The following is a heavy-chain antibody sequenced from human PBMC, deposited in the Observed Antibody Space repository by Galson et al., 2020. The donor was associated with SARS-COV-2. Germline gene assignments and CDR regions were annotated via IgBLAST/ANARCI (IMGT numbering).Heavy chain of an antibody. J-gene: IGHJ2*01. CDR3: ARFAGYCRGTSCYTPYWYFDL. D-gene: IGHD2-2*02. CDR1: CGSIRNHH. CDR2: FYYRGVT. Sequence: TSDTLSLTCTVLCGSIRNHHWSWTRPPPGKALEWFGYFYYRGVTNYNPSLKIRVTICVDTSENQFSLKLTSVTAADTAVYYCARFAGYCRGTSCYTPYWYFDLWGRGTLVTVSS. V-gene: IGHV4-59*11.